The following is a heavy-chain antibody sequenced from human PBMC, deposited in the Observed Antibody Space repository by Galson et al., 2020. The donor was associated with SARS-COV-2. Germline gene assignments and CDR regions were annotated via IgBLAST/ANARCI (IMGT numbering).Heavy chain of an antibody. CDR3: ARAVKHTIWRAPHRFDY. V-gene: IGHV4-59*11. Sequence: SETLSLTCTVSGGSISSHYWSWIRQPPGKGLEWIGYIYYSGSTNYNPSLKSRVTISVDTSKNQFSLKLSSVTAADTAVYYCARAVKHTIWRAPHRFDYWGQGTLVTVSS. CDR1: GGSISSHY. J-gene: IGHJ4*02. D-gene: IGHD3-3*01. CDR2: IYYSGST.